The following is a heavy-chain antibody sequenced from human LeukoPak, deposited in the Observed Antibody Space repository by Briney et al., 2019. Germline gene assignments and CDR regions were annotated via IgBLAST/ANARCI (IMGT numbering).Heavy chain of an antibody. CDR3: ARVDGWDYYDSSGYYYNWFDP. V-gene: IGHV4-59*01. J-gene: IGHJ5*02. D-gene: IGHD3-22*01. CDR2: IYYSGST. CDR1: GGSISSYY. Sequence: SETLSLTCTVSGGSISSYYWSWIRQPPGKGLEWVGYIYYSGSTNYNPSLKSRVTISVDTSKNQFSLKLSSVTAADTAVYYCARVDGWDYYDSSGYYYNWFDPWGQGTLVTVSS.